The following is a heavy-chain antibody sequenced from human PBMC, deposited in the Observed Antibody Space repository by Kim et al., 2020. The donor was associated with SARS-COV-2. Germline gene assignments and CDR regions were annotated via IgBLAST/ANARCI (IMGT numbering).Heavy chain of an antibody. J-gene: IGHJ4*02. V-gene: IGHV3-33*06. CDR3: AKDRPDYYDSSGYSGLDY. CDR2: IWYDGSNK. Sequence: GGSLRLSCAASGFTFSSYGMHWVRQAPGKGLEWVAVIWYDGSNKYYADSVKGRFTISRDNSKNTLYLQMNSLRAEDTAVYYCAKDRPDYYDSSGYSGLDYWGQGTLVTVSS. CDR1: GFTFSSYG. D-gene: IGHD3-22*01.